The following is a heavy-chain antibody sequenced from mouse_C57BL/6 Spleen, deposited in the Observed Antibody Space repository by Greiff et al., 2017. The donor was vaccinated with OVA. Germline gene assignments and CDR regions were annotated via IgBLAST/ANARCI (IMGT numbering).Heavy chain of an antibody. CDR3: TSSYGAY. V-gene: IGHV1-15*01. CDR1: GYTFTDYE. D-gene: IGHD1-1*01. J-gene: IGHJ3*01. Sequence: QVQLQQSGAELVRPGASVTLSCKASGYTFTDYEMHWVKQTPVHGLEWIGAIDPETGGNAYNQKFKGKAILTADKSSSTAYMELRSLTSEDSAVYYCTSSYGAYWGQGTLVTVSA. CDR2: IDPETGGN.